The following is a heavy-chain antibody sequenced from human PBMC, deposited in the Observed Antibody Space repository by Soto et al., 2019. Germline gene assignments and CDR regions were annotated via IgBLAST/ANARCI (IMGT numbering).Heavy chain of an antibody. CDR1: GFTFSSHA. Sequence: GESLRLSCTASGFTFSSHAMSWVRQAPGKQLEWVSAISGSAGLTFYADSVKGRFTISRDNSKNTLYLQMNSLRAEDTAVYYCAKDWVSGSSPYWGQGTLVTVSS. D-gene: IGHD2-15*01. V-gene: IGHV3-23*01. CDR3: AKDWVSGSSPY. J-gene: IGHJ4*02. CDR2: ISGSAGLT.